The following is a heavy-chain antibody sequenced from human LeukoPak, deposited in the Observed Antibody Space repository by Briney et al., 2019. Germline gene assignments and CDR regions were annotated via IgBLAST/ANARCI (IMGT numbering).Heavy chain of an antibody. CDR1: GFTFSNYW. V-gene: IGHV3-74*01. CDR2: IHGDGGST. Sequence: GGSLRLSCAASGFTFSNYWMHWVRQAPGKGLQWVSRIHGDGGSTSCAAFVKGRFTISRDNAKNTLYLQMTSLRAEDTDVYYCARTIVGAAFDYWGQGPLVTVSS. J-gene: IGHJ4*02. CDR3: ARTIVGAAFDY. D-gene: IGHD1-26*01.